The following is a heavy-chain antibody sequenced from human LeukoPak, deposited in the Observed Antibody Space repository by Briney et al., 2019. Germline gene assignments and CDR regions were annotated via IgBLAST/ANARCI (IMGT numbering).Heavy chain of an antibody. V-gene: IGHV1-18*01. J-gene: IGHJ4*02. CDR3: ARDSYGDYAFYY. D-gene: IGHD4-17*01. CDR2: ISAYNGNT. CDR1: GYTFTSYG. Sequence: ASVKVSCKASGYTFTSYGISWVRQAPGQGLEWMGWISAYNGNTNYAQKLQGRVTMTTDTCTSTAYMELRSLRSDDTAVYYCARDSYGDYAFYYWGQGTLVTVSS.